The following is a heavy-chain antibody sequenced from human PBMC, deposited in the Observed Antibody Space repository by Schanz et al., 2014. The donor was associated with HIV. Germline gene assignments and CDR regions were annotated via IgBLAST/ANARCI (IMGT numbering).Heavy chain of an antibody. CDR2: INPNSGGT. CDR3: ARGETFEKQLWILELFPPDS. Sequence: QVQLVQSGADVKKPGASVKVSCKASGYTFTGYYMHWVRQAPGQGLEWMGWINPNSGGTNYAQKFQGRVTMTRDTSISTAYMELSRLRSDDTAVYYCARGETFEKQLWILELFPPDSWGQGTLVTVSS. D-gene: IGHD2-2*03. V-gene: IGHV1-2*02. J-gene: IGHJ4*02. CDR1: GYTFTGYY.